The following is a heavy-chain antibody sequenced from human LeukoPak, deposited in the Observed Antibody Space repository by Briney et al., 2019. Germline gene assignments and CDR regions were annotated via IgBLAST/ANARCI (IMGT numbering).Heavy chain of an antibody. CDR2: IKQDGSEK. J-gene: IGHJ4*02. Sequence: GGSLRLSCAASGFTFSSYWMSWVRQAPGKGLEWVANIKQDGSEKYYVDSVKGRFTISRDNAKNSLYLQMNSLRAEDTAVYYCARDVLEWLFQTYYFDYWGQGTLVTVSS. V-gene: IGHV3-7*01. CDR1: GFTFSSYW. D-gene: IGHD3-3*01. CDR3: ARDVLEWLFQTYYFDY.